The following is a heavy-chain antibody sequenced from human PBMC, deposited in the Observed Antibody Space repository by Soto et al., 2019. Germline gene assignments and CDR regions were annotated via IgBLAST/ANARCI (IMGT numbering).Heavy chain of an antibody. CDR3: AAGTDTAMEQGADY. Sequence: GGSLRLSCAASGFTFSDHSTNWVRQAPGKGLEWVSSISTTGRYIYYADSMAGRFTISRDNAKNSLYLQINSLRGEDTAVYYCAAGTDTAMEQGADYWGQGTLVTVSS. V-gene: IGHV3-21*01. D-gene: IGHD5-18*01. CDR1: GFTFSDHS. CDR2: ISTTGRYI. J-gene: IGHJ4*02.